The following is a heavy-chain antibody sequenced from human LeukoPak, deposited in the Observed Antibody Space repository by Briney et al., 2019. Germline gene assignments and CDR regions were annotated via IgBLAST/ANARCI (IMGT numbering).Heavy chain of an antibody. CDR3: ARDVRARYCGGDCAHPYFDY. CDR1: GGTFSSYA. D-gene: IGHD2-21*02. J-gene: IGHJ4*02. V-gene: IGHV1-69*04. Sequence: ASVKVSCKASGGTFSSYAISWVRQAPGQGLEWMGRIIPILGIANYAQKFQGRVTITADKSTSTAYMEPSSLRSEDTAVYYCARDVRARYCGGDCAHPYFDYWGQGTLVTVSS. CDR2: IIPILGIA.